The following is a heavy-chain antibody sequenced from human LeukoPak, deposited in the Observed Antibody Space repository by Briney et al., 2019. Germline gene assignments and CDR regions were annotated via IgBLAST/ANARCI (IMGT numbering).Heavy chain of an antibody. CDR1: GGSISSSSYY. CDR2: IYYSGST. V-gene: IGHV4-39*01. D-gene: IGHD2-15*01. Sequence: SETLSLTCTVSGGSISSSSYYWGWIRQPPGKGLEWIGSIYYSGSTYYNPSLKSRVTISVDTSKNQFSLELSSVTAADTAVYYCARQVIQYCSGGSCYLRSYYFYMDVWGKGTTVTVSS. CDR3: ARQVIQYCSGGSCYLRSYYFYMDV. J-gene: IGHJ6*03.